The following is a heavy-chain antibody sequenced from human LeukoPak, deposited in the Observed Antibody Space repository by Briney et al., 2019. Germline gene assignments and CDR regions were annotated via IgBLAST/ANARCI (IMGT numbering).Heavy chain of an antibody. D-gene: IGHD3-22*01. V-gene: IGHV3-21*04. J-gene: IGHJ1*01. Sequence: GGSLRLSCAASGFTFSDYNMNWVRQSPEKGLEWVSSITSGTTYIYYADSVRGRFTLSRGNSKNTLYLQMNSLRAEDTALYYCAKDHYYDSGVNYLTEYFQNWGQGTLVTVSS. CDR3: AKDHYYDSGVNYLTEYFQN. CDR2: ITSGTTYI. CDR1: GFTFSDYN.